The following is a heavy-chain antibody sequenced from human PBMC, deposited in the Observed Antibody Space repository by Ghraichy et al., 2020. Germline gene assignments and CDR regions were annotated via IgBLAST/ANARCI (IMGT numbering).Heavy chain of an antibody. CDR1: GFNSRNHW. V-gene: IGHV3-7*01. J-gene: IGHJ4*02. Sequence: GGSLRLSCAASGFNSRNHWISWVRQAPGKGLEWLLNINEYGTVTNCVDSVRGRFTISRDSAIDSVYLQMSSLRAEDTAVYYCARVIQGSHTDQIDYWGQGTLVTVSS. CDR3: ARVIQGSHTDQIDY. D-gene: IGHD3-16*01. CDR2: INEYGTVT.